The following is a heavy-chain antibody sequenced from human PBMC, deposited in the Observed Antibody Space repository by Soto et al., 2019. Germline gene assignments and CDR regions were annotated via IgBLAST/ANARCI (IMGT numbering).Heavy chain of an antibody. Sequence: GGPLRLSCAAAGFTFSTYAMVRVRQAPGKGLEWVSAITGSGGSTYYADSVKGRFTISRDNSKNTLYVQMNSLRADDTAVYYCAKGSATSRPYYFDYWGQGTLVTVSS. D-gene: IGHD2-15*01. V-gene: IGHV3-23*01. CDR1: GFTFSTYA. CDR3: AKGSATSRPYYFDY. CDR2: ITGSGGST. J-gene: IGHJ4*02.